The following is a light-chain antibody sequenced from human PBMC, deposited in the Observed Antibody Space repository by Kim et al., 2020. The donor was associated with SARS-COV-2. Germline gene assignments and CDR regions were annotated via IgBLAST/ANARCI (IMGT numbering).Light chain of an antibody. CDR1: SSRSYY. J-gene: IGLJ2*01. CDR3: NSRDNNDNVL. CDR2: GKN. V-gene: IGLV3-19*01. Sequence: VALGQTVRITCQGDSSRSYYTTCYQKKPGQAPIVVVYGKNNRPSGIPDRFSGSSSGNTTSLTITGTQAGDEADYYCNSRDNNDNVLFGGGTQLTV.